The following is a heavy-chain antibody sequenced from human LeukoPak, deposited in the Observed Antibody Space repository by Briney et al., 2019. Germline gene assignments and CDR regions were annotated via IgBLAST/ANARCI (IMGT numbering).Heavy chain of an antibody. CDR2: TKDDGSQK. Sequence: TGGSLRLSCAASGFTLGSYWMAWVRQAPGKELEWVATTKDDGSQKYYVDSVKGRFTISRDNAKNTLYLQMNSLRAEDTAVYYCAKGTLVTAILDYWGQGTLVTVSS. CDR3: AKGTLVTAILDY. V-gene: IGHV3-7*01. CDR1: GFTLGSYW. D-gene: IGHD2-21*02. J-gene: IGHJ4*02.